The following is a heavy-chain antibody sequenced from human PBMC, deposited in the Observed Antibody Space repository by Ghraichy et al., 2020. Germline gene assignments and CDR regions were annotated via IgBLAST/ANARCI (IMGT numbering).Heavy chain of an antibody. CDR2: VSQTEGT. V-gene: IGHV4-34*01. Sequence: SQTLSLTCAVYGGSFTTRCWSWLRQPPGKGLEWIGEVSQTEGTNYNPSLKTRVTMSLDTSKNQFSLKLDSVTAADTAIYYCARGEDRAKTGYWGQGTLVTVSS. CDR3: ARGEDRAKTGY. D-gene: IGHD5-18*01. J-gene: IGHJ4*02. CDR1: GGSFTTRC.